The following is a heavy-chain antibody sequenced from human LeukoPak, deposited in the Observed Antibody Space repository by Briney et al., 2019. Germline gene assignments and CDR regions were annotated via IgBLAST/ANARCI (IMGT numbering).Heavy chain of an antibody. CDR2: IKQDGSEK. J-gene: IGHJ3*02. CDR3: ARGSRLGVVGRDAFDI. CDR1: GFTFSSYW. V-gene: IGHV3-7*01. D-gene: IGHD3-3*01. Sequence: GGSLRLSCAASGFTFSSYWMSWVRQAPGKGLEWVANIKQDGSEKYYVDSVKGRFTISRDNAKNSLYLQMNSLRAEDTAVYYCARGSRLGVVGRDAFDIWGQGTVVTVSS.